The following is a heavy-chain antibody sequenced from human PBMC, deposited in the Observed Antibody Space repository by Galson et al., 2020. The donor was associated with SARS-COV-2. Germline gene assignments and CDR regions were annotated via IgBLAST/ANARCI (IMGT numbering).Heavy chain of an antibody. Sequence: SETLSLTCTVSGGSVGGGSRSYYYWNWIRQSPRNGLEWIGQVHSTGNTKYNPSLKNRVTMSIVTSKNQFSLRVTSMNAADTAIYYCARTDWPNYYVDSWCQGILVTVSS. CDR2: VHSTGNT. V-gene: IGHV4-61*01. J-gene: IGHJ4*02. CDR3: ARTDWPNYYVDS. CDR1: GGSVGGGSRSYYY. D-gene: IGHD2-21*01.